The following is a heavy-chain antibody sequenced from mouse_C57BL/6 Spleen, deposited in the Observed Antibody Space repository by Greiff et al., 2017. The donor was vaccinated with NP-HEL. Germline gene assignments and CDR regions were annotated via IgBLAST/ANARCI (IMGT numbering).Heavy chain of an antibody. CDR3: ARGENWGYFDY. V-gene: IGHV1-85*01. D-gene: IGHD4-1*01. CDR2: IYPRDGST. CDR1: GYTFTSYD. J-gene: IGHJ2*01. Sequence: QVHVKQSGPELVKPGASVKLSCKASGYTFTSYDINWVKQRPGQGLEWIGWIYPRDGSTKYNEKFKGKATLTVDSSSSTAYRELHSLTSEDSAVYFCARGENWGYFDYGGQGTTLTVSS.